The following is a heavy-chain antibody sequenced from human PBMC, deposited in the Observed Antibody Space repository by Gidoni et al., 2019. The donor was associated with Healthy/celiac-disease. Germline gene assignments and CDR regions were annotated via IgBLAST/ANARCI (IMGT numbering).Heavy chain of an antibody. V-gene: IGHV3-48*02. CDR1: GFTFSSSS. CDR2: ISRSSSTL. Sequence: EVQLVESGGGLVQPGGSLRLSCAASGFTFSSSSMNWVRQAPGQGLEWVSYISRSSSTLYYADSVKGRFTISRDNAKNSLYLQMNSLRDEDTAVYYCARDGVDSSGLEGQNFDYWGQGTLVTVSS. J-gene: IGHJ4*02. D-gene: IGHD3-22*01. CDR3: ARDGVDSSGLEGQNFDY.